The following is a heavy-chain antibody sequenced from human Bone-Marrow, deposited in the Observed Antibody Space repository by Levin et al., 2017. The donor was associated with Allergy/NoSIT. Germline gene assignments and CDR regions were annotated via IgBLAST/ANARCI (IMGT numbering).Heavy chain of an antibody. CDR2: IIPIFGTA. V-gene: IGHV1-69*06. Sequence: KISCKASGGTFSSYAISWVRQAPGQGLEWMGGIIPIFGTANYAQKFQGRVTITADKSTITAYMELSSLRSEDTAVYYCARLGYCSGGSCYRDWFDPWGQGTLVTVSS. CDR1: GGTFSSYA. D-gene: IGHD2-15*01. CDR3: ARLGYCSGGSCYRDWFDP. J-gene: IGHJ5*02.